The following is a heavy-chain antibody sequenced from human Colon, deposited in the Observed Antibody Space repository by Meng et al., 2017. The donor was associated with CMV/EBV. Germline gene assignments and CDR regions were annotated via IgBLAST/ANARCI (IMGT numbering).Heavy chain of an antibody. CDR3: TKKNYD. CDR1: GFTFSIYT. Sequence: GGSLRLSCAASGFTFSIYTMTWVRQAPGKGLEWVSSISGGSDSIHYADSLKGRFTISRDNSKNLLYLQLNSLTAEDTGVYYCTKKNYDWGQGTLVTVSS. CDR2: ISGGSDSI. J-gene: IGHJ4*02. V-gene: IGHV3-21*01. D-gene: IGHD3-3*01.